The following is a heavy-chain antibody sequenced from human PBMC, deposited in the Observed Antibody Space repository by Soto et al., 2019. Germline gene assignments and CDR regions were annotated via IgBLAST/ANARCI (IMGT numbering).Heavy chain of an antibody. CDR2: IIPIFGTA. D-gene: IGHD2-21*02. V-gene: IGHV1-69*01. CDR1: GGTFSSYA. CDR3: AVESGGGDCYANYYYYGMDV. Sequence: QVQLVQSGAEVKKPGSSVKVSCKASGGTFSSYAISWVRQAPGQGLEWMGGIIPIFGTANYAQKFQGRVTITADESTSTSYMELSMLRAEAAAEYYCAVESGGGDCYANYYYYGMDVWGQGTTVTVSS. J-gene: IGHJ6*02.